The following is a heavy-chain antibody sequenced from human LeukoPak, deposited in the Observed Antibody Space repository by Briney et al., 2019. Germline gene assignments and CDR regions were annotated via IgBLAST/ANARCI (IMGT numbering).Heavy chain of an antibody. V-gene: IGHV3-33*01. J-gene: IGHJ4*02. CDR3: ATEVFGSGSCPDY. CDR1: GFTFSSYA. Sequence: GGSLRLSCAASGFTFSSYAIHWVRQAPSKGLEWVALIWHDGSNKYYSDSVKGRFTISRDNSKNTAFLQMNSLRAEDTAVYYCATEVFGSGSCPDYWGQGTLVTVSS. D-gene: IGHD3-10*01. CDR2: IWHDGSNK.